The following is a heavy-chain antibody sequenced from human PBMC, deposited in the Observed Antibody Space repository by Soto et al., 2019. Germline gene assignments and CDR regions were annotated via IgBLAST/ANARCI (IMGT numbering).Heavy chain of an antibody. D-gene: IGHD5-18*01. CDR1: GFTFSSYG. CDR3: AKDSTTWIQLWQIDY. Sequence: QVQLVESGGGVVQPGRSLRLSCAASGFTFSSYGMHWVRQAPGKGLEWVAVISYDGSNKYYADSVKGRFTISRDNSKNTLYLQMNSLRAEDTAVYYCAKDSTTWIQLWQIDYWGQGTLVTVSS. J-gene: IGHJ4*02. CDR2: ISYDGSNK. V-gene: IGHV3-30*18.